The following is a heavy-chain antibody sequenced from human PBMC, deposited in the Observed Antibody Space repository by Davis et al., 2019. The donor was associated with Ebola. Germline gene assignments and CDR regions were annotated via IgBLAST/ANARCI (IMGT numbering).Heavy chain of an antibody. CDR2: TYYSGST. Sequence: PSETLSLTCTVPGGSISRGGSYWTWIRQHPGKGLEWIGYTYYSGSTYYKPSLKSRVTISLDTSKNQFSLNLYSVTAADTAVYYCARDLRYDSSGYDYYFYMDVWGKGTTVTVSS. J-gene: IGHJ6*03. CDR1: GGSISRGGSY. D-gene: IGHD3-22*01. V-gene: IGHV4-31*03. CDR3: ARDLRYDSSGYDYYFYMDV.